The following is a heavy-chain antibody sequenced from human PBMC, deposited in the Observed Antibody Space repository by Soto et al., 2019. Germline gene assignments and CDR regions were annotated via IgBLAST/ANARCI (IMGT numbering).Heavy chain of an antibody. V-gene: IGHV3-15*01. CDR2: IKSKTDGGTT. J-gene: IGHJ2*01. Sequence: PGGSLRLSCAASGFTFSNAWMSWVRQAPGKGLEWVGRIKSKTDGGTTDYAAPVKGRFTISRDGSKNTLYLQMNSLKTEDTAVYYCTTSSYYDYVWGSYRYLHWYFDLWGRGTLVTVS. CDR1: GFTFSNAW. CDR3: TTSSYYDYVWGSYRYLHWYFDL. D-gene: IGHD3-16*02.